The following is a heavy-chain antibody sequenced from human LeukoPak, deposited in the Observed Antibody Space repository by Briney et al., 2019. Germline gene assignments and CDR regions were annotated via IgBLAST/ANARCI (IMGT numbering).Heavy chain of an antibody. CDR3: ASGPYYYDSSGFLTS. CDR1: GFTFSSYA. D-gene: IGHD3-22*01. Sequence: GRSLRLSCAASGFTFSSYAMHWVRQAPGKGLEYVSAISSNGGSTYYANSVKGRFTISRDNSKNTLYLQMCSLRAEDMAVYYCASGPYYYDSSGFLTSWGQGTLVAVSS. V-gene: IGHV3-64*01. CDR2: ISSNGGST. J-gene: IGHJ5*02.